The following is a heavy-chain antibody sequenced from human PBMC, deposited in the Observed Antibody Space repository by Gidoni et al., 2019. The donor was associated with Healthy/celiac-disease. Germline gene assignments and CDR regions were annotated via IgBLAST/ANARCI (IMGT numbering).Heavy chain of an antibody. CDR3: ARYSSSPGFEFVMATTSRDYFDY. D-gene: IGHD6-6*01. CDR1: GGSISSYY. J-gene: IGHJ4*02. Sequence: QVQLQESGPGLVKPSETLSLTCTVTGGSISSYYWSWIRQHPRKGLEWIWYIYYSGSTNYNPSLKSRVTISVDTSKNQFSLKLSSVTAADTAVYYWARYSSSPGFEFVMATTSRDYFDYWGQGTLVTVSS. CDR2: IYYSGST. V-gene: IGHV4-59*01.